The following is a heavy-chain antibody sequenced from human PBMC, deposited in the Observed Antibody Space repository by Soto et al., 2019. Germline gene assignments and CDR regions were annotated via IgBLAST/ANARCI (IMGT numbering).Heavy chain of an antibody. CDR1: VFTFSSHW. J-gene: IGHJ4*02. CDR3: VGDLYSGFDY. V-gene: IGHV3-74*01. D-gene: IGHD6-13*01. Sequence: WWSLRLSCLASVFTFSSHWMHWFRQAPGMGLVWVSRISTDGSSTSYADSVKGRFTISRDNAKNTLYLQMNSLRAEDTAVYYCVGDLYSGFDYWGQGTLVTVSS. CDR2: ISTDGSST.